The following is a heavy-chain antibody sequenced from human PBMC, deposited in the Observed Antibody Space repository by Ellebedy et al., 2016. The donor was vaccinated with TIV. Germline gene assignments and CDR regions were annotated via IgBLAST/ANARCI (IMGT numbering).Heavy chain of an antibody. CDR3: ARVLRYPHSRLDI. J-gene: IGHJ3*02. D-gene: IGHD3-9*01. CDR2: IYYSGST. CDR1: GGSISSGDYY. Sequence: SETLSLTCTVSGGSISSGDYYWSWIRQPPGKGLEWIGYIYYSGSTYYNPSLKSRVTISVDTSKNQFSLKLSSVTAADTAVYYCARVLRYPHSRLDIWGQGTMVTVSS. V-gene: IGHV4-30-4*01.